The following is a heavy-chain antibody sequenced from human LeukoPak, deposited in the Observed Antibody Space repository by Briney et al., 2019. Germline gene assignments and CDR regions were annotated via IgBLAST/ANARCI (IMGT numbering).Heavy chain of an antibody. V-gene: IGHV4-59*01. Sequence: SETLSLTCTVSGGSISSYYWSWLRQPPGKGLEWIGYIYYSGRTNYNPSLKSRVTISVDTSKNQFSLKLSSVTAADTAVYYCARTDRLNYFNYWGQGTLVTVSS. CDR3: ARTDRLNYFNY. J-gene: IGHJ4*02. CDR1: GGSISSYY. CDR2: IYYSGRT. D-gene: IGHD2-8*01.